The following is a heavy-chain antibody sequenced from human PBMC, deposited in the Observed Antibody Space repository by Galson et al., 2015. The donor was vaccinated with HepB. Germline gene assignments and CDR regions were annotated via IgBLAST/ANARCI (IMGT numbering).Heavy chain of an antibody. CDR1: GDSVSSNSAA. CDR2: TYYRSKWYN. D-gene: IGHD6-13*01. Sequence: CAISGDSVSSNSAAWNWIRQSPSRGLEWLGRTYYRSKWYNDYAVSVKSRITINPDTSKNQFSLQLNSVTPEDTAVYYCARDLGKQQLIPFDYWGQGTLVTVSS. J-gene: IGHJ4*02. V-gene: IGHV6-1*01. CDR3: ARDLGKQQLIPFDY.